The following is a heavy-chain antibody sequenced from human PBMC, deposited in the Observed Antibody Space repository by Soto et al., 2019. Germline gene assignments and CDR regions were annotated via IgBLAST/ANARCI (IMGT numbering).Heavy chain of an antibody. CDR1: GGTFSSYA. V-gene: IGHV1-69*01. CDR2: IIPIFGTA. D-gene: IGHD3-22*01. J-gene: IGHJ4*02. Sequence: QVQLVQSGAEVQKPGSSVKVSCKASGGTFSSYAISWVRQAPGQGLEWMGGIIPIFGTANYAQKFQGRVTITADESTSTAYMELSSLRSEDTAVYYCGGTYYYDSSGYSPLDYWGQGTLVTVSS. CDR3: GGTYYYDSSGYSPLDY.